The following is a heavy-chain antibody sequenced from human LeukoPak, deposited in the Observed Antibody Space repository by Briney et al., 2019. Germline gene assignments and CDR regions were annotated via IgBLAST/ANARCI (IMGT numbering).Heavy chain of an antibody. J-gene: IGHJ3*02. Sequence: PSETLSLTCAVSGYSISSGYYWGWIRQPPGKGLEWIGSIYHSGSTYYNPSLKSRVTISVDTPENQFSLKLSSVTAADTAVYYCARLRLGVDAFDIWGQGTMVTVSS. CDR2: IYHSGST. CDR1: GYSISSGYY. CDR3: ARLRLGVDAFDI. D-gene: IGHD3-16*01. V-gene: IGHV4-38-2*01.